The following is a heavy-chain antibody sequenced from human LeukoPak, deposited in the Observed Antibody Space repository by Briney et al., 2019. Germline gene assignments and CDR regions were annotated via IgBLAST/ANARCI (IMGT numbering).Heavy chain of an antibody. CDR2: IYYSGST. CDR3: ARRSPTTQNWYFDL. V-gene: IGHV4-59*08. J-gene: IGHJ2*01. CDR1: GGSISSYY. Sequence: SETLSLTCTVSGGSISSYYWSWIRQPPGKGLEGIGYIYYSGSTNYNPSLTSRVTISVDTSKNQFSLKLSSVTAADTAVYYCARRSPTTQNWYFDLWGRGTLVTVSS. D-gene: IGHD4-17*01.